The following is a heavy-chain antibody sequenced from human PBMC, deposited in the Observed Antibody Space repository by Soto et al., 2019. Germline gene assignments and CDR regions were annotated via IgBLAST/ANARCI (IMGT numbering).Heavy chain of an antibody. V-gene: IGHV1-2*04. D-gene: IGHD2-2*01. CDR1: GYTFTGYY. J-gene: IGHJ4*02. CDR2: INPNSGGT. Sequence: ASVKVSCKASGYTFTGYYMHWVRQAPGQGLEWMGWINPNSGGTNYAQKFQGWVTMTRDTSISTAYMELSRLRSDDTAVYYCARDSGDCSSTSCQSQPFDYWGQGTLVTVSS. CDR3: ARDSGDCSSTSCQSQPFDY.